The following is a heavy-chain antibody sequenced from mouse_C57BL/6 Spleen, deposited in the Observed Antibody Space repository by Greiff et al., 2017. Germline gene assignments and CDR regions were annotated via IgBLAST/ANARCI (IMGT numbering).Heavy chain of an antibody. CDR3: ARGDGRNYYFDY. V-gene: IGHV1-12*01. Sequence: LQQSGAELVRPGASVKMSCKASGYTFTSYNMHWVQQTPRQGLEWIGAIYPGNGDTSYNQKFKGKATLTEDTSSSTAYMQLSSLTSEGSTVYFCARGDGRNYYFDYWGQGTTLTVSS. CDR1: GYTFTSYN. J-gene: IGHJ2*01. CDR2: IYPGNGDT. D-gene: IGHD1-2*01.